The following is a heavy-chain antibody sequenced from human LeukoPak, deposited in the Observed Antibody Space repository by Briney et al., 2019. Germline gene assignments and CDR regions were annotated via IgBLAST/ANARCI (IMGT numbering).Heavy chain of an antibody. J-gene: IGHJ6*02. CDR3: ARDVPLYCSSTSCYIRRNYYYYGMDV. D-gene: IGHD2-2*01. CDR2: INPNSGGT. Sequence: ASVTVSCKASGYTFTGYYMDWVRHPPAQGLEWMGWINPNSGGTNYAQKFQGRGSMNRDASMSTAYMELSGLRSDDTAVYYCARDVPLYCSSTSCYIRRNYYYYGMDVWGQGTTVTVSS. V-gene: IGHV1-2*02. CDR1: GYTFTGYY.